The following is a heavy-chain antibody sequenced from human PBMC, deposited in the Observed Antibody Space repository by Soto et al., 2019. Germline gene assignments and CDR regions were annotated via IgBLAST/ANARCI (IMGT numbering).Heavy chain of an antibody. CDR2: IIPIFGTA. J-gene: IGHJ5*02. D-gene: IGHD3-22*01. Sequence: GASVKVSCKASGGTFSSYAISWVRQAPGQGLEWMGGIIPIFGTANYAQKFQGRVTITADESTSTAYMELSSLRSEDTAVYYCALPNYYYDSSGYPYNWFDPWGQGTLVTVSS. V-gene: IGHV1-69*13. CDR1: GGTFSSYA. CDR3: ALPNYYYDSSGYPYNWFDP.